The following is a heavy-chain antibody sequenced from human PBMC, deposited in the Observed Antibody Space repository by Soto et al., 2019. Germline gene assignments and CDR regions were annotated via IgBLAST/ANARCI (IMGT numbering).Heavy chain of an antibody. J-gene: IGHJ6*02. Sequence: ASVKVSCTASGETFTSYYMHWVRQATGQGLEWMGIINPSGDTNYAQKFQGRVTITADESTSTAYMELSSLRSEDTAVYYCAREGLVLVPTTVNSDYYYYAMDVWGQGTTVTVSS. CDR2: INPSGDT. CDR3: AREGLVLVPTTVNSDYYYYAMDV. V-gene: IGHV1-46*01. CDR1: GETFTSYY. D-gene: IGHD2-2*01.